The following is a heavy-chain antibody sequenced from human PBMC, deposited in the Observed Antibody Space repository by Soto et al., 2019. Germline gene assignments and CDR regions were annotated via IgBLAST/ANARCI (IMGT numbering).Heavy chain of an antibody. Sequence: QVQLVQSGAEVKKPGASVKVSCKASGYTFTSYDINWVRQATGQGLEWMGWMNPNRGNTGYAQKFQGRVTMTRNTYTSTAYMRHSSRRSEDKAVYYCTREAVANSQGFDYWGQGTLITVSS. J-gene: IGHJ4*02. D-gene: IGHD6-19*01. CDR3: TREAVANSQGFDY. CDR2: MNPNRGNT. CDR1: GYTFTSYD. V-gene: IGHV1-8*01.